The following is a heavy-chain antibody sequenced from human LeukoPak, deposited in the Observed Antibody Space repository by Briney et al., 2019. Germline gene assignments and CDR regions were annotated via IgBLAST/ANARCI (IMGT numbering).Heavy chain of an antibody. CDR2: ISSSGSTI. D-gene: IGHD4-17*01. CDR3: ARRAYDYGDFGY. Sequence: GGSLRLSCAASGFTFSSYWMNWVRQAPGKGLEWVSYISSSGSTIYYADSVKGRFTISRDNAKSSLYLQMNSLRAEDTAVYYCARRAYDYGDFGYWGQGTLVTVSS. J-gene: IGHJ4*02. CDR1: GFTFSSYW. V-gene: IGHV3-48*01.